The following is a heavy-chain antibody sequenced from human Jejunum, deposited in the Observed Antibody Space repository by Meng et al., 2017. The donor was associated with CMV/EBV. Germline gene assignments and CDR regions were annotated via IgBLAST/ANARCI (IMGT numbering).Heavy chain of an antibody. D-gene: IGHD2-15*01. CDR3: ARDYSRNYNYYGMDV. J-gene: IGHJ6*02. Sequence: SGDPFDRYTIVWVRQAPGQGLEWMGKTIPFLGVTDSAQKFQGRVTISADKSTNIVYLELRNLRSEDAAVYYCARDYSRNYNYYGMDVWGQGTTVTVSS. CDR1: GDPFDRYT. CDR2: TIPFLGVT. V-gene: IGHV1-69*04.